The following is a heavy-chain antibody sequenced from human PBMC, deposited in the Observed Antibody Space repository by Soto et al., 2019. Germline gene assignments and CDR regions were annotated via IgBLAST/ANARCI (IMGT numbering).Heavy chain of an antibody. V-gene: IGHV6-1*01. J-gene: IGHJ5*02. Sequence: PSQTLSLTCAISGDSVSGNSAARNWIRQSPSRGLEWLGRTYYRSKWYNDYAVSVKSRITINPDTSKNQFSLQLNSVTPEDTAVYYCARATTSSSSSSYWFDPWGQGTLVTVSS. CDR3: ARATTSSSSSSYWFDP. CDR2: TYYRSKWYN. CDR1: GDSVSGNSAA. D-gene: IGHD6-6*01.